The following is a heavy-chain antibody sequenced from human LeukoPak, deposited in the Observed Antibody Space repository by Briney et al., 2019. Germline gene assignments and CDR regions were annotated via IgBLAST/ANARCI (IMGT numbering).Heavy chain of an antibody. CDR1: GFTFSSYA. CDR3: ASSSGWIIDY. D-gene: IGHD6-19*01. CDR2: ISGSGGST. Sequence: GGSLRLSCAASGFTFSSYAMSWVRQAPGKGLEWVSAISGSGGSTYYADSVKGRFTISRDNAKNSLFLQMNSLRAEDTAVYYCASSSGWIIDYWGQGTLVTVSS. V-gene: IGHV3-23*01. J-gene: IGHJ4*02.